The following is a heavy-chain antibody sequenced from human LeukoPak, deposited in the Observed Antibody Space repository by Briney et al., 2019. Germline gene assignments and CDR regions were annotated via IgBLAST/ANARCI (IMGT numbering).Heavy chain of an antibody. V-gene: IGHV3-74*01. CDR1: GNYW. CDR2: INSDGSWT. D-gene: IGHD7-27*01. CDR3: ATSLGPLAEY. Sequence: GGSLRLSCAASGNYWMHWVRQAPGKGLVWVSHINSDGSWTSYADSVKGRFTISKDNAKNTVYLQMNSLKGEDTAVYYCATSLGPLAEYWGRGTLVTVSS. J-gene: IGHJ4*02.